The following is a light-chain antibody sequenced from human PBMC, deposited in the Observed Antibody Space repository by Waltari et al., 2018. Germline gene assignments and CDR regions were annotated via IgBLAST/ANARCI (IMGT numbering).Light chain of an antibody. CDR3: QRRGHWPPGAT. V-gene: IGKV3-11*01. J-gene: IGKJ3*01. Sequence: EIVLTQSPATLSLSPGESATLSCRHSQSVSRYLAWHQQNPGQAPRLLIYDASNRATGIPARFSGSGSGTDFTLTISSLEPEDFAVYYCQRRGHWPPGATFGPGTRVDIK. CDR2: DAS. CDR1: QSVSRY.